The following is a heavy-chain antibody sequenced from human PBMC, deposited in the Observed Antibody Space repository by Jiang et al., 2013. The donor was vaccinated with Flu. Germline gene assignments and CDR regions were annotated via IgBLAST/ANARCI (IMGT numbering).Heavy chain of an antibody. V-gene: IGHV3-33*01. J-gene: IGHJ6*02. Sequence: SLRLSCAASGFTFSSYGMHWVRQAPGKGLEWVAVIWYDGSNKYYADSVKGRFTISRDNSKNTLYLQMNSLRAEDTAVYYCARNPPPAESYGMDVWGQGTTVTVSS. CDR1: GFTFSSYG. CDR3: ARNPPPAESYGMDV. CDR2: IWYDGSNK.